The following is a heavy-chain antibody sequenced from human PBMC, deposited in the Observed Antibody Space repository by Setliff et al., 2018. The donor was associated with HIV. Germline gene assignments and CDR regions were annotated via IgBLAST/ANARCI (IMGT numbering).Heavy chain of an antibody. CDR2: VIPVRDMS. D-gene: IGHD4-17*01. Sequence: ASVKVSCKASGYTFTGYYMHWVRQAPGQGLEWMGTVIPVRDMSNYAEKFQGRVTITADRSTSTSYMELRGLRSEDTAVYFCARETYFFDVTTFYSYALGVWGQGTTVTVSS. J-gene: IGHJ6*02. CDR3: ARETYFFDVTTFYSYALGV. CDR1: GYTFTGYY. V-gene: IGHV1-46*01.